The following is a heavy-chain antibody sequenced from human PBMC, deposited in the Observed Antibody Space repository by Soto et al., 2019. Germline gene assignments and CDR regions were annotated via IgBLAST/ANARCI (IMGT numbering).Heavy chain of an antibody. J-gene: IGHJ4*02. CDR3: AGSASRDYVLY. V-gene: IGHV3-53*01. CDR1: GFTVSNNY. Sequence: GGSLRLSCAASGFTVSNNYMSWVRQAPGKGLEWVSLIYSGGNTYYADSVKGRFTISRDSSKNTLYLQMNSLRAEDTAVYYCAGSASRDYVLYWGQGTLVTVSS. CDR2: IYSGGNT. D-gene: IGHD6-6*01.